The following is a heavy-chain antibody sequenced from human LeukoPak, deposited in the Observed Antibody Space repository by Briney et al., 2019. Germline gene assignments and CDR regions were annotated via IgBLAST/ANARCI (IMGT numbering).Heavy chain of an antibody. CDR3: ARGVAMYTSGWHFGL. Sequence: GGSLRLSCAASGITLISYNMNWVRQAPGKGLEWVSYISSSSSTKSYADSVKGRFTISRDNAKNSLYLQMSSLRDEDTAVYYCARGVAMYTSGWHFGLWGRGTLVTVSS. CDR2: ISSSSSTK. J-gene: IGHJ2*01. CDR1: GITLISYN. D-gene: IGHD6-19*01. V-gene: IGHV3-48*02.